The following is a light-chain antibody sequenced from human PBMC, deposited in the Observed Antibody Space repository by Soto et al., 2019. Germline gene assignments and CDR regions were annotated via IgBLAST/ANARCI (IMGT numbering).Light chain of an antibody. CDR2: EVS. V-gene: IGLV2-8*01. Sequence: QSALTQPPSASGSPGQSVTISCTGTSSDVGGYNYVSWYQQHPGKAPKLMIYEVSKRPSGVPDRFSGSKSGNTASLTVSGRQAEEEADDYCSSYAGSLYVFGTGTKVTVL. CDR3: SSYAGSLYV. J-gene: IGLJ1*01. CDR1: SSDVGGYNY.